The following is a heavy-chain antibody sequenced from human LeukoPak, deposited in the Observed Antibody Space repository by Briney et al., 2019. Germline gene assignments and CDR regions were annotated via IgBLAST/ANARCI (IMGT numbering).Heavy chain of an antibody. V-gene: IGHV4-31*02. CDR3: ARDGDILTGHFNY. CDR1: GGSISSSGYY. CDR2: MSYSGST. J-gene: IGHJ4*02. D-gene: IGHD3-9*01. Sequence: SETLSLTRTVSGGSISSSGYYWTWIRQLPGKGLDWIGYMSYSGSTSYNPSLKSRVIISVDTSKNQLSLKLSSVTAADTAVYYCARDGDILTGHFNYWGQGTLVTVSS.